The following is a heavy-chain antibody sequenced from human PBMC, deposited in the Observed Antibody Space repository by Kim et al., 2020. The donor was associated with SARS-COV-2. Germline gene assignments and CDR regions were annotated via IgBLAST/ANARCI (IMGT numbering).Heavy chain of an antibody. J-gene: IGHJ6*02. D-gene: IGHD5-18*01. CDR3: ARDLGDTAMVVRAPNYYYGMDV. Sequence: SVKVSCKASGGTFSSYAISWVRQAPGQGLEWMGGIIPIFGTANYAQKFQGRVTITADESTSTAYMELSSLRSEDTAVYYCARDLGDTAMVVRAPNYYYGMDVWGQGTTVTVSS. CDR1: GGTFSSYA. V-gene: IGHV1-69*13. CDR2: IIPIFGTA.